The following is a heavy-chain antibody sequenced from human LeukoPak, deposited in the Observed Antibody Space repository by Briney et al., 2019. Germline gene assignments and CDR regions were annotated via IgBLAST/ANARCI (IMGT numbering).Heavy chain of an antibody. CDR2: INPNSGNT. CDR3: ARFQLVEKNWFDP. V-gene: IGHV1-18*01. CDR1: GYIFTSHG. J-gene: IGHJ5*02. Sequence: ASVKVSCKASGYIFTSHGIAWVRQAPGQGLVWMGWINPNSGNTQYPQRLQGRVSLTTDASTSTAYMELRSLRSDDTAVYYCARFQLVEKNWFDPWGQGTLVTVSS. D-gene: IGHD6-13*01.